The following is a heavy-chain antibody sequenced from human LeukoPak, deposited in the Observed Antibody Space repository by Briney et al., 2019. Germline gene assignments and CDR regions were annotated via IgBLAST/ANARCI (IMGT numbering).Heavy chain of an antibody. CDR3: AKGSGWLIDH. J-gene: IGHJ4*02. CDR1: GSTFSNYR. Sequence: GGSLRLSCAASGSTFSNYRMHWVRQAPGRGLEYVANIKQGGSEKLYVDSVRGRFTISRDDAKNSLSLQMNSLRTEDTAVHYCAKGSGWLIDHWGQGTVVTVSS. CDR2: IKQGGSEK. V-gene: IGHV3-7*01. D-gene: IGHD6-19*01.